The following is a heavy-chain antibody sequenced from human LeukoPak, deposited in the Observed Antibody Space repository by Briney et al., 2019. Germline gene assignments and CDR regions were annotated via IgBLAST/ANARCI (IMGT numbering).Heavy chain of an antibody. CDR2: IYTSGST. CDR1: GGSISSYY. CDR3: ARDGELWFGELHFDY. J-gene: IGHJ4*02. Sequence: PSETLSLTCTVSGGSISSYYWSWIRQPAGKGLEWIGRIYTSGSTNYNPSLKSRVTMSVDTSKNQFYLKLSSVTAADTAVYYCARDGELWFGELHFDYWGQGTLVTVSS. D-gene: IGHD3-10*01. V-gene: IGHV4-4*07.